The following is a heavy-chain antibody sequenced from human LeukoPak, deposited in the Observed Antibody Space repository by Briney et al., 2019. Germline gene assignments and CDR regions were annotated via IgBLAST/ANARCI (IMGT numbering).Heavy chain of an antibody. CDR2: INGDGTTT. CDR3: ASSRDGYNYMNY. CDR1: GFTFSSYW. D-gene: IGHD5-24*01. Sequence: GGSLRLSCAASGFTFSSYWMHWVRQAPGKGLVWVSRINGDGTTTSYADSVKGRFTISRDSAKNTLYLQMSSLRAEDTAVYYCASSRDGYNYMNYWGQGTLVTVSS. V-gene: IGHV3-74*01. J-gene: IGHJ4*02.